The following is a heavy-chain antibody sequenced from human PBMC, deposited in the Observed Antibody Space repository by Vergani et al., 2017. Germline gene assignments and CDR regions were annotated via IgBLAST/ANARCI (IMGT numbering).Heavy chain of an antibody. CDR2: ISSSGSP. CDR3: ARPVGPSAIADGYHV. Sequence: QVQLVESGGGVVQPGKSLRLSCEGSGIMFKTYGIHWVRQAPGKGLEWIGSISSSGSPYYNPTLKSRLAFSVDTSKNLFSLRLKSVTATDTGMYYCARPVGPSAIADGYHVWGQGTMVTVS. V-gene: IGHV4-59*04. CDR1: GIMFKTYG. J-gene: IGHJ3*01. D-gene: IGHD3-10*01.